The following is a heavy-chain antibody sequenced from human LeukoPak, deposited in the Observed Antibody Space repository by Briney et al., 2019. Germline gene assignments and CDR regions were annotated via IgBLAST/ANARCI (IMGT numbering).Heavy chain of an antibody. CDR3: ARQGGTVTTLDY. J-gene: IGHJ4*02. Sequence: PSETLSLTCTVSGGSISSSSYYWGWIRQPPGKGLEWIGSFYYSGSAYYNPSLKSRVTISVDTSKSQFSLKLSSLTAADTAVYYCARQGGTVTTLDYWGQGTPVTVSS. CDR1: GGSISSSSYY. CDR2: FYYSGSA. D-gene: IGHD4-17*01. V-gene: IGHV4-39*01.